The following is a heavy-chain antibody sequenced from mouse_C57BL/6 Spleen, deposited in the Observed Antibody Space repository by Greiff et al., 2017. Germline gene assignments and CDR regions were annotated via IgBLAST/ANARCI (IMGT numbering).Heavy chain of an antibody. V-gene: IGHV5-12*01. Sequence: EVKLMESGGGLVQPGGSLKLSCAASGFTFSDYYMYWVRQTPEKRLEWVAYISNGGGSTYYPDTVKGRFTISRDNAKNTLYLQMSRLKSEDTAMYYCARQGTTVVDAMDYWGQGTSVTVSS. D-gene: IGHD1-1*01. CDR2: ISNGGGST. CDR3: ARQGTTVVDAMDY. CDR1: GFTFSDYY. J-gene: IGHJ4*01.